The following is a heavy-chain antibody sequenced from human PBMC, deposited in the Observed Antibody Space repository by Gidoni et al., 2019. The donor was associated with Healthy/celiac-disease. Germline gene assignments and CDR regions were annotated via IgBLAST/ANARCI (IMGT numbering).Heavy chain of an antibody. J-gene: IGHJ4*02. V-gene: IGHV1-2*02. D-gene: IGHD3-3*01. Sequence: QVQLVQSGAEVKKPGASVKVSCKASGYTFTGYYMHWVRQAPGQGLEWMGWINPNSGGTNYAQKFQGRGTMTRDTSISTAYMELSRLRSDDTAVYYCARVELRFLEWLSPDYWGQGTLVTVSS. CDR1: GYTFTGYY. CDR2: INPNSGGT. CDR3: ARVELRFLEWLSPDY.